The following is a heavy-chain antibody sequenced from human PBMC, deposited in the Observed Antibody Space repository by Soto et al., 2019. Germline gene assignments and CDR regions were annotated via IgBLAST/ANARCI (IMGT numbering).Heavy chain of an antibody. CDR1: GFTVSSNY. Sequence: GGSLRLSCAVAGFTVSSNYMSWVRQAPGKGLEWVSVIYSGGSTYYADSVKGRFTISRDNSKNTLYLQMNSLRAEDTAVYYCARGLYYYDNSGYLPFDYWGQGTLVTVSS. J-gene: IGHJ4*02. CDR3: ARGLYYYDNSGYLPFDY. CDR2: IYSGGST. V-gene: IGHV3-53*01. D-gene: IGHD3-22*01.